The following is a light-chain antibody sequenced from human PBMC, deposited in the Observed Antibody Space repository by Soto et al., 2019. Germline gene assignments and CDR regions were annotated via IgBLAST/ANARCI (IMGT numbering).Light chain of an antibody. J-gene: IGKJ4*01. V-gene: IGKV1-6*01. Sequence: AIHMTQSPSSLSASLGDRVNITCRASQGIGNDLGWYQQKPRKAPKVLIYAASSLRSGVPSRFSGSGSGTHFTLTISSLQPEDFATYYCLQDNNFPPTFGGGTKVEIK. CDR3: LQDNNFPPT. CDR2: AAS. CDR1: QGIGND.